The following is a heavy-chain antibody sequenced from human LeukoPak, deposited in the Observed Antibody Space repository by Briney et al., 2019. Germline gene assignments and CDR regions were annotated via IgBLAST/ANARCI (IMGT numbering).Heavy chain of an antibody. J-gene: IGHJ4*02. Sequence: GGSLRLSCAASGFTFSSYGMHWVRQAPGKWRGWVAFIRYDGSNEYYADSVKGRFTISRDNSKNTLYLQMNSLRAEDTAVYYWAKGMVSAIGDYWGQGTLVTVSS. CDR2: IRYDGSNE. CDR3: AKGMVSAIGDY. CDR1: GFTFSSYG. D-gene: IGHD2-8*01. V-gene: IGHV3-30*02.